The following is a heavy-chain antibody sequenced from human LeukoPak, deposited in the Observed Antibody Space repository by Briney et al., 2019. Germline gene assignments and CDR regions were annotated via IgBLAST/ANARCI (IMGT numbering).Heavy chain of an antibody. V-gene: IGHV1-69*01. Sequence: SVKVSCKASGGTFSSYAISWVRQSPGQGLEWMGGIIPIFGTANYAQKFQGRVTITADESTSTAYMELSSLRSEDTAVYYCARDSEAAAGYNWFDPWGQGTLVTVSS. CDR3: ARDSEAAAGYNWFDP. CDR1: GGTFSSYA. D-gene: IGHD6-13*01. CDR2: IIPIFGTA. J-gene: IGHJ5*02.